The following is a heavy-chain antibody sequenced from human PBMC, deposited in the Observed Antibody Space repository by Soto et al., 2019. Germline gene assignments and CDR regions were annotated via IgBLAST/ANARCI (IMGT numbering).Heavy chain of an antibody. V-gene: IGHV3-11*01. Sequence: QVPLVESGGGLVKPGGSLRLSCAASGIVFSDYMSWVRQAPGKGLEWLSYISGSGRTIYSADSVKGRFTISRDNATNSLYLQMNHVRTADAAVYYCARLPFPWGWFDPWGQGTLVTGSS. CDR3: ARLPFPWGWFDP. CDR2: ISGSGRTI. CDR1: GIVFSDY. D-gene: IGHD3-16*01. J-gene: IGHJ5*02.